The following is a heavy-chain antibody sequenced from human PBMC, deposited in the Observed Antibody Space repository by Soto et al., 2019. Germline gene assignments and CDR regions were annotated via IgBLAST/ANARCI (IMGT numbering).Heavy chain of an antibody. CDR1: GFTFSSYA. CDR3: ARAWGPSIAAAGFDY. CDR2: ISYDGSNK. Sequence: GGSLRLSCAASGFTFSSYAMHWVRQAPGKGLEWVAVISYDGSNKYYADSVKGRFTISRDNSKNTLYLQMNSLRAEDTAVYYCARAWGPSIAAAGFDYWGQGTLVTVSS. V-gene: IGHV3-30-3*01. D-gene: IGHD6-13*01. J-gene: IGHJ4*02.